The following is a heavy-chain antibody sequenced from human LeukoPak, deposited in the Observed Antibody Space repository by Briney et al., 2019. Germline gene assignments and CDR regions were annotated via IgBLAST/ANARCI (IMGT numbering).Heavy chain of an antibody. Sequence: ASVKVSCKASGGTFSSYAISWVRQAPGQGLEWMGGIIPIFGTANYAQKFQGRVTITADESTSTAYMELSSPRSEDTAVYYCASSYYYGSGSYLSIDYWGQGTLVTVSS. CDR3: ASSYYYGSGSYLSIDY. V-gene: IGHV1-69*13. J-gene: IGHJ4*02. CDR1: GGTFSSYA. D-gene: IGHD3-10*01. CDR2: IIPIFGTA.